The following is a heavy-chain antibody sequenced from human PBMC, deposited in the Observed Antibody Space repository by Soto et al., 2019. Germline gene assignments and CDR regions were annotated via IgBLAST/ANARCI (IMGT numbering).Heavy chain of an antibody. CDR2: IYSGGIT. J-gene: IGHJ3*02. CDR1: GFTVSSKY. V-gene: IGHV3-66*01. CDR3: ASPPGGPNDAFDI. Sequence: GGSLRLSCAASGFTVSSKYMSWVRQAPGKGLEWVSVIYSGGITYYADSVKGRFTISRDNSKNTLYLQINSLRAEDTAVYYCASPPGGPNDAFDIWGQGTMVTVSS. D-gene: IGHD3-16*01.